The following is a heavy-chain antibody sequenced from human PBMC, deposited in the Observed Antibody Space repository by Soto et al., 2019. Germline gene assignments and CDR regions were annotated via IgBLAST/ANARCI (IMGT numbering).Heavy chain of an antibody. CDR3: ARHGGCSSTSCHHYYYYYMDV. V-gene: IGHV4-39*01. J-gene: IGHJ6*03. D-gene: IGHD2-2*01. Sequence: QLQLQESGPGLVKPSETLSLTCTVSGGSISSSSYYWGWIRQPPGKGLEWIGSIYYSGSTYYNPSLKSRVTISVDTSKNQFSLKLSSVTAADTAVYYCARHGGCSSTSCHHYYYYYMDVWGKGTTVTVSS. CDR2: IYYSGST. CDR1: GGSISSSSYY.